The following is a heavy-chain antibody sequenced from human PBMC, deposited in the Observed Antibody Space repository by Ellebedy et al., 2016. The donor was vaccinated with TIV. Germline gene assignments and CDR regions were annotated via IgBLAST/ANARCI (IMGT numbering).Heavy chain of an antibody. CDR2: IIPIFGTA. D-gene: IGHD2-15*01. Sequence: SVKVSCXASGGTFSSYAISWVRQAPGQGLEWMGGIIPIFGTANYAQKFQGRVTITADESTSTAYMELSSLRSEDTAVHYCARGSSWWGNGMDVWGQGTTVTVSS. J-gene: IGHJ6*02. CDR1: GGTFSSYA. V-gene: IGHV1-69*13. CDR3: ARGSSWWGNGMDV.